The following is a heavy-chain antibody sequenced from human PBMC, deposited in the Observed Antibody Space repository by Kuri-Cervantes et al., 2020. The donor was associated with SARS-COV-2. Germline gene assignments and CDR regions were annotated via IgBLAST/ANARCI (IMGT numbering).Heavy chain of an antibody. V-gene: IGHV3-30*18. CDR2: ISYDGSNK. D-gene: IGHD3-22*01. CDR3: AKDSGYYDSSGYYRY. CDR1: GFTFSGYG. Sequence: GGSLRLSCAASGFTFSGYGMHWVRQAPGKGLEWVAVISYDGSNKYYADSVKGRFTISRDNSKNTLYLQMNSLRAEDTAVYYCAKDSGYYDSSGYYRYWGQGTLVTVSS. J-gene: IGHJ4*02.